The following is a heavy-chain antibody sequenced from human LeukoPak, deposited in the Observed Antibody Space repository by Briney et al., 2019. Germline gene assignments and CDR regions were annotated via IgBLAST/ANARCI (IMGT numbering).Heavy chain of an antibody. J-gene: IGHJ4*02. CDR3: ARDRGASWSDQPIDY. V-gene: IGHV3-20*04. D-gene: IGHD1-26*01. CDR1: GFTFDDYG. CDR2: LNWNGGST. Sequence: GGSLRLSCAASGFTFDDYGMSWVRQAPGKGLEGVSGLNWNGGSTGYADSVKGRFTISRDNAKNSLYLPMNSLRADDTALYYCARDRGASWSDQPIDYWGQGTLVTVSS.